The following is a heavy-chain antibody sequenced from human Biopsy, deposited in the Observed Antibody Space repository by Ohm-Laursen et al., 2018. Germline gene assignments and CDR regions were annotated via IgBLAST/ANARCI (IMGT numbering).Heavy chain of an antibody. V-gene: IGHV4-31*01. Sequence: QTLSLTCTVSGGSISSGGSYWSWIRQRPGKGLEWIGYIFNSANTYYNPSLKNLITISGDTSKNQFSLKLNSVTAADTAVYYCARGDYFDSNGYFWFDPWGQGTLVTASS. J-gene: IGHJ5*02. D-gene: IGHD3-22*01. CDR2: IFNSANT. CDR1: GGSISSGGSY. CDR3: ARGDYFDSNGYFWFDP.